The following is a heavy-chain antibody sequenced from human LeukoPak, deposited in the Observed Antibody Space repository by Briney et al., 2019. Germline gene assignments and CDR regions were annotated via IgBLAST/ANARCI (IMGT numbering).Heavy chain of an antibody. D-gene: IGHD3-22*01. Sequence: GESLKISCKGSGYSFTSYWIGWVRQMPGKGLEWMGIIYPGDSDTRYSPSFQGQVTISADKSISTAYLQWSSLKASDTAMYYCARSPTYYYDSSGLRVWFDPWGQGTLVTVSS. V-gene: IGHV5-51*01. J-gene: IGHJ5*02. CDR3: ARSPTYYYDSSGLRVWFDP. CDR2: IYPGDSDT. CDR1: GYSFTSYW.